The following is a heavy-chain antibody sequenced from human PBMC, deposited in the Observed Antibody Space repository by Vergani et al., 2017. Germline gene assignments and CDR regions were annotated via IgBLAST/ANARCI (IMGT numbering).Heavy chain of an antibody. CDR1: GFTFDDYA. D-gene: IGHD2-8*01. J-gene: IGHJ6*03. Sequence: EVQLVESGGGLVQPGRSLRLSCAASGFTFDDYAMHWVRQAPGKGLEWVSGISWNSGSIGYADSVKGRFTISRDNAKNSLYLQMNSLRAEDTAVYYCARDGVRGYYYYYYMDVWGKGTTVTVSS. V-gene: IGHV3-9*01. CDR3: ARDGVRGYYYYYYMDV. CDR2: ISWNSGSI.